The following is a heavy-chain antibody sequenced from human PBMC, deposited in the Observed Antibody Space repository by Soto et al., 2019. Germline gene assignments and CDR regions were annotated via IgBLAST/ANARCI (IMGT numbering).Heavy chain of an antibody. CDR2: RNQGGSEL. Sequence: GGPVRLSCLSSRFTLRRYWMRWSRKARGKGLEWVANRNQGGSELNYVDSVRRTFTIARDKAKNLLYLQMNSLRVEASSVYHCARDRGYSTFDIWGQGPMVTVSS. CDR3: ARDRGYSTFDI. D-gene: IGHD2-2*01. CDR1: RFTLRRYW. J-gene: IGHJ3*02. V-gene: IGHV3-7*01.